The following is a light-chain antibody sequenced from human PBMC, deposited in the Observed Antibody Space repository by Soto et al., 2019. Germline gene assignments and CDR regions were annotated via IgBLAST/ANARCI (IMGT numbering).Light chain of an antibody. Sequence: AIQLTQSPSSLSASVGDRVTITCRASQGISSALAWYQQKPGKAPKLLIYDASSLESGVPSRFSGSGSGTDFTLTISILQPEDFATYYCQQWTFGQGTKVEIK. CDR3: QQWT. V-gene: IGKV1-13*02. CDR2: DAS. CDR1: QGISSA. J-gene: IGKJ1*01.